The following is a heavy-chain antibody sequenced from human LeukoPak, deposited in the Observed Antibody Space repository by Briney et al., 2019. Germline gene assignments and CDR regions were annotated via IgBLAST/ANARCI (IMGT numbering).Heavy chain of an antibody. Sequence: ASVKVSCKASGYTFTGYYMHWVRQAPGQGLEWMGWINPNSGGTNYAQKFQGRVTITTDESTSTAYMELSSLRSEDTAVYYCARAGPSSSIAVAGNYFDYWGQGTLVTVSS. CDR1: GYTFTGYY. CDR2: INPNSGGT. CDR3: ARAGPSSSIAVAGNYFDY. J-gene: IGHJ4*02. D-gene: IGHD6-19*01. V-gene: IGHV1-2*02.